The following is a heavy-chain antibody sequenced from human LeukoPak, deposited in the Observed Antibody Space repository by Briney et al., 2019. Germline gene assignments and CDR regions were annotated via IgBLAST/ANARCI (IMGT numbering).Heavy chain of an antibody. Sequence: GGSLRLSCAASGFTFSSYAMHWVRQAPGKGLEWVAVISYDGSNKYYADSVKGRFTISRDNSKNTLYLQMNSLRAEDTAVYYCAKVRGDGSGSYWFGYWGQGTLVTVSS. J-gene: IGHJ4*02. CDR3: AKVRGDGSGSYWFGY. D-gene: IGHD3-10*01. CDR2: ISYDGSNK. V-gene: IGHV3-30*04. CDR1: GFTFSSYA.